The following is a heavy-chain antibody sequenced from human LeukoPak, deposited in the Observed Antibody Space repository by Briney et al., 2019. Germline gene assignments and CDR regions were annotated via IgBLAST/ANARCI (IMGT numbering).Heavy chain of an antibody. V-gene: IGHV4-30-4*01. Sequence: SQTLSLTCTVSGGSISSGDYYWSWLRQPPGKGLEWIGYINYSGRTYYNPSLKSRVTISVDTSKNQFSLNLSSVTAADTAVYFCARTKLGFCSGGSCYRYFDNWGQGTLVTVSS. D-gene: IGHD2-15*01. CDR1: GGSISSGDYY. CDR3: ARTKLGFCSGGSCYRYFDN. CDR2: INYSGRT. J-gene: IGHJ4*02.